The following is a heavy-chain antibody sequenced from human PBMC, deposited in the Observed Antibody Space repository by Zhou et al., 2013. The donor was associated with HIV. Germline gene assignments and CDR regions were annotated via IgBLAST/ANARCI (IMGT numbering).Heavy chain of an antibody. D-gene: IGHD3-10*01. Sequence: QVQLQESGPGLVKPSETLSLTCPVSGGSISSHYWSWIRQPPGKGLEWIGYIHYSGSTNYNPSLKSRVTISVDTSKNQFSLKLSSVTAADTAMYYCVRWFGQLFYYGMDVWGQGTTVTVSS. CDR2: IHYSGST. V-gene: IGHV4-59*08. J-gene: IGHJ6*02. CDR3: VRWFGQLFYYGMDV. CDR1: GGSISSHY.